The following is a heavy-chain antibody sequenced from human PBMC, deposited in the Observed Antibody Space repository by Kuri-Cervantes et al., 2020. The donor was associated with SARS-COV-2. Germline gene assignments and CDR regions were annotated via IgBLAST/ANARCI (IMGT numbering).Heavy chain of an antibody. D-gene: IGHD1-20*01. CDR2: ISSSSSYI. CDR3: ATLTGTTLTVSNYYYYGMDV. J-gene: IGHJ6*02. CDR1: GFTFSSYS. V-gene: IGHV3-21*01. Sequence: GGSLRLSCAASGFTFSSYSMSWVRQAPGKGLEWVSSISSSSSYIYYADSVKGRFTISRDNAKNSLYLQMNSLRAEDTAVYYCATLTGTTLTVSNYYYYGMDVWGQGTTVTVSS.